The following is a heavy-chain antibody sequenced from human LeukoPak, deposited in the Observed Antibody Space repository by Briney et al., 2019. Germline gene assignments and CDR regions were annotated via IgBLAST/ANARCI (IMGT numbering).Heavy chain of an antibody. J-gene: IGHJ3*02. CDR1: GGSIKSDY. D-gene: IGHD3-9*01. Sequence: SETLSLTCTVSGGSIKSDYWSWIWQSPGKGLEWIGYIYYTGSTTYNPSLKSRVTISVDTSKNQFSLKLSSVTAADTAVYYCARAQRIVTGYYGSARSDAFDIWGQGTKVTVSS. V-gene: IGHV4-59*01. CDR2: IYYTGST. CDR3: ARAQRIVTGYYGSARSDAFDI.